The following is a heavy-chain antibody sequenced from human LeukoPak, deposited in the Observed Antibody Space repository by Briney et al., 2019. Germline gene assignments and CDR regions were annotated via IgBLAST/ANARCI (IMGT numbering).Heavy chain of an antibody. J-gene: IGHJ3*02. CDR3: ARDGLVPPAIHDAFDI. V-gene: IGHV4-39*07. D-gene: IGHD2-2*01. CDR1: GGSISSIGHY. Sequence: PETLSLTCTVSGGSISSIGHYWAWIRQPPGKGLEWIASNYYSGTTYYNPSLKSRVIISVDTSKNKFSLELNSVAAADTAVCYSARDGLVPPAIHDAFDIWGQGTMVSVSS. CDR2: NYYSGTT.